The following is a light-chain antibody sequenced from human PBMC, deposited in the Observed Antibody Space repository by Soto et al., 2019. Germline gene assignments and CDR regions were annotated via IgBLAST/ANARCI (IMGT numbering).Light chain of an antibody. V-gene: IGKV3-20*01. CDR3: QQYGSSPPYT. CDR1: HSVSSSY. J-gene: IGKJ2*01. CDR2: GAS. Sequence: EIVLTQSPGTLSLSPGERATLSCRASHSVSSSYLAWYQQKPGQAPRLLIYGASSRATGIPDRFSGSGSGTDFTLTISRLEPDDFAVYYWQQYGSSPPYTFGQGTKLEIK.